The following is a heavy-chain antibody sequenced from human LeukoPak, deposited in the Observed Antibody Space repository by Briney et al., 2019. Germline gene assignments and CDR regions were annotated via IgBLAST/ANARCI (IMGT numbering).Heavy chain of an antibody. CDR1: GGSMSSRNYY. Sequence: SETLSLTCIVSGGSMSSRNYYWGWIRQPPGKGLEWIGSVFYTGSTYYNPSLKSRVTISVETSKNQFSLKLSSVTAADTAVYYCARGVYIAAAQYAYWGQGTLVTVSS. CDR2: VFYTGST. CDR3: ARGVYIAAAQYAY. V-gene: IGHV4-39*07. D-gene: IGHD6-13*01. J-gene: IGHJ4*02.